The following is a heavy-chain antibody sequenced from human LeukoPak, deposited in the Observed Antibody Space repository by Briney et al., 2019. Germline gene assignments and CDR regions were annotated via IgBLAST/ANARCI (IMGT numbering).Heavy chain of an antibody. CDR1: GYTLTGYY. Sequence: ASVKVSCKASGYTLTGYYMHWVRQAPGQGLEWMGVINLSAGTTNYAQKFQGRVTMTRDMSTSTVYMELSSLTSEDTAVYYCAREMGVGSTMGYFYYWGQGTLVTVSS. CDR2: INLSAGTT. J-gene: IGHJ4*02. V-gene: IGHV1-46*01. CDR3: AREMGVGSTMGYFYY. D-gene: IGHD1-26*01.